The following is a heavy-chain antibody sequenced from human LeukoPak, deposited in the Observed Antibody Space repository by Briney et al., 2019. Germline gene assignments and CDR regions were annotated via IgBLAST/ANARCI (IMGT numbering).Heavy chain of an antibody. Sequence: SETLSLTCTVSGGSISSSSYYWGWIRQPPGKGLEWIGSIYYSGSTYYNPSLKSRVTISVDTSKNQFSLKLSSVTAADTAVYYCARTPTVIPDYYYYYYMDVWGKGTTVTVSS. V-gene: IGHV4-39*01. D-gene: IGHD3-16*02. J-gene: IGHJ6*03. CDR3: ARTPTVIPDYYYYYYMDV. CDR2: IYYSGST. CDR1: GGSISSSSYY.